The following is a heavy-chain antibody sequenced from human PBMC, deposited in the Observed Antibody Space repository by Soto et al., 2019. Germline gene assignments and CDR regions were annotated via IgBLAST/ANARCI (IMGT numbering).Heavy chain of an antibody. Sequence: VASVKVSCKASGYTFTGYYMHWVRQAPGQGLEWMGWINPNSGGTNYAQKFQGWVTMTRDTSISTAYMELSRLRSDDTAVYYCARDDRGVRRAGGGMDVWGQGTTVTVSS. J-gene: IGHJ6*02. CDR3: ARDDRGVRRAGGGMDV. CDR2: INPNSGGT. CDR1: GYTFTGYY. V-gene: IGHV1-2*04.